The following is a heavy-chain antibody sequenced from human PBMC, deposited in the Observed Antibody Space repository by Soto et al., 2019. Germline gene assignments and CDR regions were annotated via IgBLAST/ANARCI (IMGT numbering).Heavy chain of an antibody. V-gene: IGHV4-59*01. Sequence: SETLSLTCTVSGGSISSYYWSWIRQPPGKGLEWIGYIYYSGSTNYNPSLKSRVTISVDTSKNQFSLKLSSVTAADTAVYYCAREITMVRGLRMYYFDYWGQGTLVTVSS. CDR1: GGSISSYY. CDR2: IYYSGST. D-gene: IGHD3-10*01. J-gene: IGHJ4*02. CDR3: AREITMVRGLRMYYFDY.